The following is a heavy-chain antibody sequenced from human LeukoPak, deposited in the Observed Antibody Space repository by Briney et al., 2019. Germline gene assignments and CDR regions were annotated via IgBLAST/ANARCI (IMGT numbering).Heavy chain of an antibody. CDR3: AGRGSGSYFDY. Sequence: SETLSLTCAVYGGSFSGYYWSWIRQPPGKGLEWIGEINHSGSTNYNPSLKGRVTISVDTSKNQFSLKLSSVTAADTAVYYCAGRGSGSYFDYWGQGTLVTVSS. V-gene: IGHV4-34*01. D-gene: IGHD3-10*01. CDR2: INHSGST. J-gene: IGHJ4*02. CDR1: GGSFSGYY.